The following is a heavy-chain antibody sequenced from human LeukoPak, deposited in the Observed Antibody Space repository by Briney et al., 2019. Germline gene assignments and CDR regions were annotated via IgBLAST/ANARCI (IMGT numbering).Heavy chain of an antibody. CDR3: ARWGYISAYYYDF. J-gene: IGHJ4*02. CDR2: IRPDGSAQ. V-gene: IGHV3-7*03. Sequence: GRSLRLSCAASGFTFSSHWMSWVRQAPGKGLEWVANIRPDGSAQYYVDSVKGRFTISRDNAKNSLFLHMNSLRAEDTALYFCARWGYISAYYYDFWGQGTLVTVSS. CDR1: GFTFSSHW. D-gene: IGHD6-19*01.